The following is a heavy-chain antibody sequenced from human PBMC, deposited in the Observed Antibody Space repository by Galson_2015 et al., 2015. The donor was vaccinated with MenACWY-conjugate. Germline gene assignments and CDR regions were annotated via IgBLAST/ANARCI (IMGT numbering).Heavy chain of an antibody. Sequence: SLRLSCAASGFTFSNDWMSWVRQAPGKGLEWVARIKSKIAAGTTDYAAPGIASFTLSSDDSKNTLILQLNSLKTDDTSLYYCTSQNSRSLQNRKYYYYDVDVWGQETAVT. CDR1: GFTFSNDW. CDR3: TSQNSRSLQNRKYYYYDVDV. CDR2: IKSKIAAGTT. V-gene: IGHV3-15*01. D-gene: IGHD6-13*01. J-gene: IGHJ6*02.